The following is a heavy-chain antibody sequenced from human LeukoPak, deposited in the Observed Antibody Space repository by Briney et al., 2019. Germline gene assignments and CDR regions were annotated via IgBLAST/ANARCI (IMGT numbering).Heavy chain of an antibody. CDR1: GDSINSYF. CDR2: INHSGST. Sequence: SATLSLTCTVSGDSINSYFWSWIRQPPGKGLEWIGEINHSGSTNYNPSLKSRVTISVDTSKNQFSLKLSSVTAADTAVYYCARGLSAIVYWGQGTLVTVSS. V-gene: IGHV4-34*01. D-gene: IGHD2-15*01. J-gene: IGHJ4*02. CDR3: ARGLSAIVY.